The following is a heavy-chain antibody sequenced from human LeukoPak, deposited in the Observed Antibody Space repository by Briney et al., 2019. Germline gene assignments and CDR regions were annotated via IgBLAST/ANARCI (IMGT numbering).Heavy chain of an antibody. Sequence: ASVKVSCKASGYTFTGYYMHWVRQAPGHGLEWMGWINPNSGGTNYAQKFQGWVTMTRDTSISTVYMELSRLRSDDTAVYYCARGVPNYYYYGMDVWGKGTTVTVSS. CDR1: GYTFTGYY. CDR3: ARGVPNYYYYGMDV. CDR2: INPNSGGT. J-gene: IGHJ6*04. D-gene: IGHD5/OR15-5a*01. V-gene: IGHV1-2*04.